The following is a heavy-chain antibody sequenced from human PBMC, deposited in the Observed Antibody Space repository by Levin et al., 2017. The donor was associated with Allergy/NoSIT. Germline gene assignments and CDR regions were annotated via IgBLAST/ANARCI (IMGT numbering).Heavy chain of an antibody. CDR3: VRGAQHDLVYAWVTDFQHGINV. CDR1: GYTFVTYD. J-gene: IGHJ6*02. D-gene: IGHD1-26*01. V-gene: IGHV1-8*01. CDR2: MNPNGTFT. Sequence: GESLKISCKASGYTFVTYDINWVRQASGQGLEWMGWMNPNGTFTGYAQKFQGRVTMTSDTSTSTAYMELRGLTSEDTGIYYCVRGAQHDLVYAWVTDFQHGINVWGQGTAVTVSS.